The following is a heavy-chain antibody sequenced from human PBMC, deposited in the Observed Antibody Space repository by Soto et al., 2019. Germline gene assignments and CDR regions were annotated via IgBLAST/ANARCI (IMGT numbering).Heavy chain of an antibody. V-gene: IGHV3-74*01. J-gene: IGHJ6*03. Sequence: GGSLRLSCAASGFNFSRYWMHWVRQPPGEGLVWVSRIRPDGTGTNYADFVEGRFTISRDNAKNMVYLQMNSLRAEDTAVYYCARVDCSNGGCPSAMDVWGKGTTVTVSS. CDR1: GFNFSRYW. D-gene: IGHD2-8*01. CDR2: IRPDGTGT. CDR3: ARVDCSNGGCPSAMDV.